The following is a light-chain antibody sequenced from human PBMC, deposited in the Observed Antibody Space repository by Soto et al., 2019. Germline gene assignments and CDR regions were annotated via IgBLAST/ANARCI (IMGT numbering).Light chain of an antibody. J-gene: IGLJ3*02. V-gene: IGLV2-23*01. CDR3: CSFATSGTWV. CDR1: SSDVGSYNL. CDR2: EGN. Sequence: QSALTQPASVSGSPGQSITISCTGTSSDVGSYNLVSWYQQHPGKAPKLMISEGNKRPPGISNRFSGSKSGNTASLTISGLQAEDGADYYCCSFATSGTWVFGGGTKLTVL.